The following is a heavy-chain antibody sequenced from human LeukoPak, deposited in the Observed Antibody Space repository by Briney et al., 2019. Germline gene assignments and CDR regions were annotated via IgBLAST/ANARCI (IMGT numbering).Heavy chain of an antibody. CDR1: GGSISSSNYY. Sequence: PSETLSLTCTVSGGSISSSNYYWGWIRQSPGKGLEWIGSIFYSGNTYYNPSLKSRVTLLVDTSKNQFSLKLSSVTAADTAVYYCAVSQPDTAMVIADYWGQGTLVTVSS. J-gene: IGHJ4*02. CDR2: IFYSGNT. CDR3: AVSQPDTAMVIADY. V-gene: IGHV4-39*07. D-gene: IGHD5-18*01.